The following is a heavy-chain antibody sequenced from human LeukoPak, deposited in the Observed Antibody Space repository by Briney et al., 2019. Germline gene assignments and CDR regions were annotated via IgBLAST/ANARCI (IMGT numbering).Heavy chain of an antibody. CDR2: ISGSGGST. V-gene: IGHV3-23*01. Sequence: PGGSLRLSCAASGFAFSSYAMSWVRQAPGKGLEWVSAISGSGGSTYYADSVKGRFTISRDNSKDTLYLQMSSLRAEDTAVYYCAKDPTYYYDSSGYYGDYWGQGTLVTVSS. D-gene: IGHD3-22*01. CDR1: GFAFSSYA. J-gene: IGHJ4*02. CDR3: AKDPTYYYDSSGYYGDY.